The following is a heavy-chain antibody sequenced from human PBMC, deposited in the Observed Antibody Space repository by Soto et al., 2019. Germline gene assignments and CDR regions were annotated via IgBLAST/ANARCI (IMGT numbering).Heavy chain of an antibody. J-gene: IGHJ4*02. CDR2: IYHSGST. Sequence: QVQLQESGPGLVKPSQTLSLTCTVSGGSISSGGYYWSWIRQHPGKGLEGVGYIYHSGSTYYNPSLKRRVTISVDTSKNQFSLKLSSVTAADTAVYYCARGNCSGGSCYTEPFDYWGQGTLVTVSS. CDR1: GGSISSGGYY. V-gene: IGHV4-31*03. D-gene: IGHD2-15*01. CDR3: ARGNCSGGSCYTEPFDY.